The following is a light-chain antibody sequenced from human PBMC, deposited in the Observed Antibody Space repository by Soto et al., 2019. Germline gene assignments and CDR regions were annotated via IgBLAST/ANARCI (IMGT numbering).Light chain of an antibody. V-gene: IGKV3-20*01. CDR1: QSVSSSY. J-gene: IGKJ1*01. Sequence: EIVLTQSPGTLSLSPGERATLSCRASQSVSSSYLAWYQQKLGQAPRLLIYGASSRATGIPDRFSGSGSGTDFTLTISRLEPEDFAVYYCQQCSSSPWTFGQGTKVEIK. CDR2: GAS. CDR3: QQCSSSPWT.